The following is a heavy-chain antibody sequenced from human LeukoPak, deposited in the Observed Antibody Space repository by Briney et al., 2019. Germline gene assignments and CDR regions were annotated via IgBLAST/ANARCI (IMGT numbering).Heavy chain of an antibody. Sequence: SETLSLTCTVSGGSISSSTYYWGWIRQPPGKGPEWIGSIYYTGSTNYNPSLKSRVTISLDTSKNQFSLNLRSVTAADTAVYYCASVRGYSSGWYASGFDPWGQGTLVTVSS. V-gene: IGHV4-39*07. CDR1: GGSISSSTYY. J-gene: IGHJ5*02. CDR2: IYYTGST. CDR3: ASVRGYSSGWYASGFDP. D-gene: IGHD6-19*01.